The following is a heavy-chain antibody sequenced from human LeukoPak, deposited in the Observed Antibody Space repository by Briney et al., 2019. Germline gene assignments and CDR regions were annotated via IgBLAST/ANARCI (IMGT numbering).Heavy chain of an antibody. J-gene: IGHJ4*02. Sequence: SETLSLTCTVSGGSISSGGYYWSWIRQHPGKGLEWIGYIYYSGSTYYNPSLKSRVTISVDTSKNQFSLKLSSVTAADTAVYYCAGEGYYDSLKTAGGQGPLAPVP. CDR1: GGSISSGGYY. CDR2: IYYSGST. D-gene: IGHD3-22*01. CDR3: AGEGYYDSLKTA. V-gene: IGHV4-31*03.